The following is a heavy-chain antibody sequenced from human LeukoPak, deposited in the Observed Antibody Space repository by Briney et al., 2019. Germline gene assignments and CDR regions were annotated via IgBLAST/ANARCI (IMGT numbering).Heavy chain of an antibody. Sequence: SVTLSLTCSVSGGSISSSYWSWIRQPPGKGLEWIGYIYSSGSTNYNPSLKSRVTISVDTSKNQFSLKLTSVTAADTAVYYCARGPGTFDYWGQGTLVTVSS. J-gene: IGHJ4*02. CDR3: ARGPGTFDY. CDR1: GGSISSSY. V-gene: IGHV4-59*01. D-gene: IGHD1/OR15-1a*01. CDR2: IYSSGST.